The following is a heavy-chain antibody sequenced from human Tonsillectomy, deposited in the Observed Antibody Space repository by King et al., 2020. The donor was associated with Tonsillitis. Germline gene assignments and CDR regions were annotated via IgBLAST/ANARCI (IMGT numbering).Heavy chain of an antibody. Sequence: VQLVESGAEVKKPGASVRISCKASRYTFTSHYIHWVRQAPGQGLEWMGIINPNTGRTTYAQRFQGRVAMTRDTSTSTVYMELSSLRSDDTAFYYCAGGPPAPYGSGSLDYWGQGTLVTVSS. CDR1: RYTFTSHY. J-gene: IGHJ4*02. V-gene: IGHV1-46*03. D-gene: IGHD3-10*01. CDR2: INPNTGRT. CDR3: AGGPPAPYGSGSLDY.